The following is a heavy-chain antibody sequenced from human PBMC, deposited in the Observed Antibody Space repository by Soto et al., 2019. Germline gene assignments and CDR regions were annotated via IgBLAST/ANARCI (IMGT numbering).Heavy chain of an antibody. CDR3: AKPGPYYDILTGYFGN. D-gene: IGHD3-9*01. J-gene: IGHJ4*02. Sequence: EVQLVESGGGLVQPGRSLRLSCAASGFTFDDYAMHWVRQAPGKGLEWVSGISWNSGSIGYADSVKGRFTISRDNAKNSLYLQMNSLRAEDTALYYCAKPGPYYDILTGYFGNWGQGTLVTVSS. V-gene: IGHV3-9*01. CDR2: ISWNSGSI. CDR1: GFTFDDYA.